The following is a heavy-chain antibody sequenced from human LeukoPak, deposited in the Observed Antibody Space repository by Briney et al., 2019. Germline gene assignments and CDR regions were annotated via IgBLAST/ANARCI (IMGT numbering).Heavy chain of an antibody. V-gene: IGHV3-7*05. Sequence: PGGGLRLSCAASGFTFSNYAMNWVRRAPGKGLEWVANIKVDGTEKYYVDSVKGRFTISRDNAKNSLSLQMSGLRDEDTAVYYCARDWNGSGTAFDHWGQGTLVTVSS. CDR2: IKVDGTEK. J-gene: IGHJ4*02. CDR1: GFTFSNYA. CDR3: ARDWNGSGTAFDH. D-gene: IGHD1-1*01.